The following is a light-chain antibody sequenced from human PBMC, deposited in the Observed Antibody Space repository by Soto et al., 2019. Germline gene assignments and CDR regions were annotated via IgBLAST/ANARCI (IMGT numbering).Light chain of an antibody. J-gene: IGKJ1*01. CDR3: QQSYNTRWT. CDR1: QSISSY. V-gene: IGKV1-39*01. CDR2: TAS. Sequence: DIQMTQSPSSLSASVGDRVTITCRASQSISSYLNWYQHKAGKAPKLLIYTASSLQSGVPPRFSGSGSGTDFTLTISSLQPEDFATYYCQQSYNTRWTFGQGTKVEIK.